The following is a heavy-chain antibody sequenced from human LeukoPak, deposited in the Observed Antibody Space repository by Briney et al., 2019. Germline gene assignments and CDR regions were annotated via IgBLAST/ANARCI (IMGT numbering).Heavy chain of an antibody. CDR3: ARTAYGMDV. V-gene: IGHV4-59*08. J-gene: IGHJ6*02. D-gene: IGHD2-21*02. Sequence: SETLSLTCTVSGGSISSYYWSWIRQPPGKGLEWIGYIYYSGSTNYNPSLKSRVTISVDTSKNQFSLKLSSVTAADTAVYYCARTAYGMDVWGQGTTVTVSS. CDR2: IYYSGST. CDR1: GGSISSYY.